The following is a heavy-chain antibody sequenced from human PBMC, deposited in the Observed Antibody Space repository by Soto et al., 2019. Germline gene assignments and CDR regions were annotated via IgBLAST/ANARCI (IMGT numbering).Heavy chain of an antibody. J-gene: IGHJ4*02. D-gene: IGHD1-7*01. Sequence: EVQLVESGGGLVKPGGSLRLSCAASGFTFSSYSMNWVRQAPGKGLEWVSSISSSSSYIYYADSVKGRFTISRDNAKNSLYLQMNSLRAEDTAVYYCATINWNYVCFDYWGQGTLVTVSS. CDR1: GFTFSSYS. CDR2: ISSSSSYI. CDR3: ATINWNYVCFDY. V-gene: IGHV3-21*01.